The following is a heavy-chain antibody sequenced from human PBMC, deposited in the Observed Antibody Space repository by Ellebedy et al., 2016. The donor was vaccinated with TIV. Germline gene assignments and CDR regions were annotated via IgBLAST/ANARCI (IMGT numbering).Heavy chain of an antibody. D-gene: IGHD3-22*01. J-gene: IGHJ5*01. CDR2: IYYSGST. Sequence: SETLSLXCAVYGASFSGYDCSWIWQRPGQGLEWIGYIYYSGSTNYNPSLKSRVTISVDTSNNQFSLKLSSVTAADTAVYYCASGRQYADTTAYYVDSWGQGPLVTVSS. CDR1: GASFSGYD. CDR3: ASGRQYADTTAYYVDS. V-gene: IGHV4-59*01.